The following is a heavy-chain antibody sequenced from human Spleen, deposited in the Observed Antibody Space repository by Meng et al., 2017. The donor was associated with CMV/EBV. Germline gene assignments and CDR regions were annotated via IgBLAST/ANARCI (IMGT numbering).Heavy chain of an antibody. CDR3: AREYYGSGFRSYYFDL. Sequence: ASVKVSCKASGYTFTSYDINWVRQATGQGLEWMGWMNPNSGNTGYAQKFQGRVTMTRNTSISTAYMELSSLRSEDTAVYYCAREYYGSGFRSYYFDLWGQGTLVTVSS. V-gene: IGHV1-8*01. D-gene: IGHD3-10*01. J-gene: IGHJ4*02. CDR1: GYTFTSYD. CDR2: MNPNSGNT.